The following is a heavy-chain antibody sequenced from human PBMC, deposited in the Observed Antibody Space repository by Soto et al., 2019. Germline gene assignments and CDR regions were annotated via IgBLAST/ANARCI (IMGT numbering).Heavy chain of an antibody. CDR1: GDSINNSHW. J-gene: IGHJ5*02. CDR3: AREVNSSTARGPNWFDP. Sequence: QVQLQESGPGLVQPSGTLSLTCDVSGDSINNSHWWSWVRQTPGKGLEWIGETYHSGTTNYTTSLKTRFTITIDKSKNQFSLKMNSVTAADTAVYYCAREVNSSTARGPNWFDPWGQGTLVTVSS. D-gene: IGHD6-13*01. V-gene: IGHV4-4*02. CDR2: TYHSGTT.